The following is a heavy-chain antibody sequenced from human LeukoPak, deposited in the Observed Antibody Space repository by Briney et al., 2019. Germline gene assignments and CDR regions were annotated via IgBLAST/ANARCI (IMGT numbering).Heavy chain of an antibody. CDR1: GGSISSYY. CDR2: IYYSGST. CDR3: ARGVIAVAEYYFDY. Sequence: SETLSLTCTVSGGSISSYYWSWIRQPPGKGLEWIGYIYYSGSTNYNPSLKSRVTISVDTSKNQFSLKLSSVTAADTAVYYCARGVIAVAEYYFDYWGQGTLVTVSS. D-gene: IGHD6-19*01. V-gene: IGHV4-59*12. J-gene: IGHJ4*02.